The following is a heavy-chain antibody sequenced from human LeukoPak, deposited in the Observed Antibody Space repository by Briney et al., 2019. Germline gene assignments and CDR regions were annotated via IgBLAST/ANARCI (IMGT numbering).Heavy chain of an antibody. V-gene: IGHV3-9*01. Sequence: GGSLRLSCAASGFTFEDYSIHWVRRAPGKGLEWVSGISWNSANIAYMDSVKGRSTISRDSAKKSLYLQMNSLRPEDTALYYCAKVRSAFRFGDIGLDSWGQGTLVTVSS. CDR3: AKVRSAFRFGDIGLDS. D-gene: IGHD3-10*01. CDR2: ISWNSANI. CDR1: GFTFEDYS. J-gene: IGHJ4*02.